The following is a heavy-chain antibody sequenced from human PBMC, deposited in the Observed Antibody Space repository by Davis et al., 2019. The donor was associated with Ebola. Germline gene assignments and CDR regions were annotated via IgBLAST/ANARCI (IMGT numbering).Heavy chain of an antibody. V-gene: IGHV2-70*01. CDR2: IDWDDDK. D-gene: IGHD3-10*01. CDR1: GFSLSTSGVG. CDR3: ARSLLQSYYYGMDV. Sequence: SGPTLVKPTQTLTLTCTFSGFSLSTSGVGVGWIRQPPGKALEWLALIDWDDDKYYSTSLKTRLTISKDTSKNQVVLTMTNMDPVDTATYYCARSLLQSYYYGMDVWGQGTTVTVSS. J-gene: IGHJ6*02.